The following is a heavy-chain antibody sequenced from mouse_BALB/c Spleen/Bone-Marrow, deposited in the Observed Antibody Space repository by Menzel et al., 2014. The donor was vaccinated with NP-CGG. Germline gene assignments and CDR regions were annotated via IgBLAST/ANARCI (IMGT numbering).Heavy chain of an antibody. CDR1: GFNIKDTY. CDR2: IDPANGNT. J-gene: IGHJ4*01. CDR3: ARRLRSAMDY. V-gene: IGHV14-3*02. D-gene: IGHD1-1*01. Sequence: VQLKESGAELVKPGASVKLFCTASGFNIKDTYIHWVKQRPEQGLEWIGRIDPANGNTKYDPKFQGKATITADTSSNTAYLQLSSLTSEDTAVYYCARRLRSAMDYWGQGTSVTVSS.